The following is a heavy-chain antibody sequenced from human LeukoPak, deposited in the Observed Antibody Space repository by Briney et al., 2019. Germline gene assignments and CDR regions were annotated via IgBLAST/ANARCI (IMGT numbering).Heavy chain of an antibody. J-gene: IGHJ6*03. Sequence: ASVRVSCKASGYTFTSYGISWVRQAPGQGLEWMGWISAYNGNTNYAQKLQGRVTMTTDTSTSTAYMELRSLRSDDTAVYYCAREEYNWNDDYYMDVWGKGTTVTVSS. CDR2: ISAYNGNT. CDR3: AREEYNWNDDYYMDV. V-gene: IGHV1-18*01. D-gene: IGHD1-1*01. CDR1: GYTFTSYG.